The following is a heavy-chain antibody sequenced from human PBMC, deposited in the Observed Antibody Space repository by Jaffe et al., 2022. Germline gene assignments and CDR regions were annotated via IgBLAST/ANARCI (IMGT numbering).Heavy chain of an antibody. CDR1: GFTFTNYW. V-gene: IGHV3-74*01. CDR2: INGDGSST. J-gene: IGHJ4*02. D-gene: IGHD4-17*01. CDR3: ARAVRYGDYSY. Sequence: EVQLVESGGALVQPGGSLRLSCAASGFTFTNYWMHWVRQAPGKGLVWVSRINGDGSSTNYADSVKGRFTISRDNAKNTLYLQMNSLRAEDTAVYYCARAVRYGDYSYWGQGTLVTVSS.